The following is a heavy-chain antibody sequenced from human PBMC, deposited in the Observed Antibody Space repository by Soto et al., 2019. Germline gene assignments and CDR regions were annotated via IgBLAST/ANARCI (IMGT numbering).Heavy chain of an antibody. V-gene: IGHV4-30-4*01. Sequence: SETLSLTCTVSGGSISSGDYYWSWTRQPPGKGLEWIGYIYYSGSTNYNPSLKSRVTISVDKSKNQFSLKLSSVTAADTAVYYCASFPDLNWEYGAFDYWGQGTLVTVSS. CDR2: IYYSGST. D-gene: IGHD7-27*01. CDR1: GGSISSGDYY. CDR3: ASFPDLNWEYGAFDY. J-gene: IGHJ4*02.